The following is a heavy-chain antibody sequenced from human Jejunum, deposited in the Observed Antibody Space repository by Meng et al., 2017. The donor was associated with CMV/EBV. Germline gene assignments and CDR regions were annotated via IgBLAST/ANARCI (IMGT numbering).Heavy chain of an antibody. Sequence: STSRVGVAWIRQPPGKALGWLALIYWNDNKRYISSLKSRLTVTKDTSKNQVVLTMTNMDPVDTATYYCAHNSHHPWGTYRDYYFDYWGQGTLVTVSS. CDR1: STSRVG. CDR3: AHNSHHPWGTYRDYYFDY. D-gene: IGHD3-16*02. J-gene: IGHJ4*02. CDR2: IYWNDNK. V-gene: IGHV2-5*01.